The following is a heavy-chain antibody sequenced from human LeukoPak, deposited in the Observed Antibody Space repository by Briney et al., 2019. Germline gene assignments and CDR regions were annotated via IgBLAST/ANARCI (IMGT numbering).Heavy chain of an antibody. CDR3: AKSYSSGYYYPFDY. V-gene: IGHV3-23*01. J-gene: IGHJ4*02. CDR2: ISGSGGST. Sequence: GGSLRLSCAASGFTFSSYAMSWVRQAPGKGLEWVSAISGSGGSTYYANSVKGRFTISRDNSKNTLYLQMNSLRAEDTAVYYCAKSYSSGYYYPFDYWGQGTLVTVSS. CDR1: GFTFSSYA. D-gene: IGHD3-22*01.